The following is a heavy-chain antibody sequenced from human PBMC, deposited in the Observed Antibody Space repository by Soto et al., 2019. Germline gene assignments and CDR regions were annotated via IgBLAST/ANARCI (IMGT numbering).Heavy chain of an antibody. Sequence: GASLRVSCRASGYTSASYVFTWWGRATGQGLEWMGSMNPSSGNTGYAQKYQDRVTMTRNTSISTAYMELSSLRSEDTAVYYCARPGVLDDAFESWGQGTMVTVSS. CDR1: GYTSASYV. D-gene: IGHD2-8*01. CDR3: ARPGVLDDAFES. J-gene: IGHJ3*02. V-gene: IGHV1-8*01. CDR2: MNPSSGNT.